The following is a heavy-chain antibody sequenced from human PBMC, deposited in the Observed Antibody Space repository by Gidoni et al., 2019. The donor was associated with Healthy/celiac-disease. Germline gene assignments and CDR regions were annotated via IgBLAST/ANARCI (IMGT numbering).Heavy chain of an antibody. CDR3: AREDYGGNIPQEKSNYYYYYMDV. V-gene: IGHV1-69*06. J-gene: IGHJ6*03. Sequence: QVQLVQSGAEVKKPGSSVKVSCKASGGTFSSYAISWVRQAPGQGLEWMGGIIPIFGTANYAQKFQGRVTITADKSTSTAYMELSSLRSEDTAVYYCAREDYGGNIPQEKSNYYYYYMDVWGKGTTVTVSS. D-gene: IGHD4-17*01. CDR1: GGTFSSYA. CDR2: IIPIFGTA.